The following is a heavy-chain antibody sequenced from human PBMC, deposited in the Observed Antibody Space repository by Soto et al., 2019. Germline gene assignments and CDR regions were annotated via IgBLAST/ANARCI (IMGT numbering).Heavy chain of an antibody. CDR3: SRVLSRYDYVWGSYPEYFDY. J-gene: IGHJ4*02. V-gene: IGHV3-74*01. D-gene: IGHD3-16*02. CDR1: GFTFSRYW. Sequence: GGSLRLSCAASGFTFSRYWMHWVRQAPGKGLVWVSRINSDGSSTTYAEYVKGRFTISRDNAKNTQYLQMNSLRAEDTAVYYCSRVLSRYDYVWGSYPEYFDYWGQGLLVTVSS. CDR2: INSDGSST.